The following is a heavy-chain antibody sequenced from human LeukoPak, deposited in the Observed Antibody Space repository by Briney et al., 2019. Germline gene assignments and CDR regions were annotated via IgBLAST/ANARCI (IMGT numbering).Heavy chain of an antibody. J-gene: IGHJ4*02. CDR2: IYPSGNT. V-gene: IGHV4-61*02. Sequence: SETLSLTCTVSGGSISIGTYYWNWIRQPAGKALEWIGRIYPSGNTNYNPSLKSRVSISLDTSKNQFSLNLKSVTAADTAMYYCARDGVVTMELDYWGQGTLVTVSS. D-gene: IGHD3-3*01. CDR3: ARDGVVTMELDY. CDR1: GGSISIGTYY.